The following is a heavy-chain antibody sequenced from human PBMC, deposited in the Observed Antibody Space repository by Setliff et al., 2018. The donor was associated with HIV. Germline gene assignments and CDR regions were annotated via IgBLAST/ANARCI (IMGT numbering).Heavy chain of an antibody. J-gene: IGHJ4*02. CDR3: VMAVADKGVYYFDY. D-gene: IGHD6-19*01. Sequence: SETLSLTCTVSGVSVSSGGYYWSWVRQLPGKGLEWIGYMYYSGSGYYNPSLQNRVTVSVDAPKNQFSLKLSSLTAADTAVYYCVMAVADKGVYYFDYWGLGILVTVTS. CDR2: MYYSGSG. V-gene: IGHV4-31*03. CDR1: GVSVSSGGYY.